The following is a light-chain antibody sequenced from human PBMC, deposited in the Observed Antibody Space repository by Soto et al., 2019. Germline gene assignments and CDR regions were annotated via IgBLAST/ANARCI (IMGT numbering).Light chain of an antibody. CDR1: QSIASSY. V-gene: IGKV3-20*01. CDR2: GSS. CDR3: HQYGSSPPFT. J-gene: IGKJ2*01. Sequence: EIVLTQSPGTLSLSPGERATLSCRASQSIASSYLAWYQHKPGRAPRLLIYGSSSRATGIPDRFSGSGSGTDFTLNISRLEPEDFAVYYCHQYGSSPPFTFGQGTKLEIK.